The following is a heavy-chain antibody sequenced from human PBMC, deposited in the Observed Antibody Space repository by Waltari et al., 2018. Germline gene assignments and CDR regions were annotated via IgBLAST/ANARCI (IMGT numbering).Heavy chain of an antibody. V-gene: IGHV4-59*12. Sequence: QVQLQESGPGLVKPSETLSLTCTVSGGSISSYYWSWIRQPPGKGLEWIGYIYYSGSTNYNPSLKSRVTISVDTSKNQFSLKLSSVTAADTAVYYCARLGSWGEVVPAASFDYWGQGTLVTVSS. CDR3: ARLGSWGEVVPAASFDY. CDR1: GGSISSYY. CDR2: IYYSGST. D-gene: IGHD2-2*01. J-gene: IGHJ4*02.